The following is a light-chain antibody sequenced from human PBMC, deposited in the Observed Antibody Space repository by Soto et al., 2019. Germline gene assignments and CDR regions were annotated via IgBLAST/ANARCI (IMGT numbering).Light chain of an antibody. CDR3: QQYGGSPTLA. Sequence: EIVLTQSPGTLYLSPGQRDTLSCRASQSITSKFVAWYQQRHGQPPRLLLYAASTRATGIPDRLNASGSETDFTRTIRRLACEGGAVYYGQQYGGSPTLACGGGNKGE. CDR2: AAS. CDR1: QSITSKF. V-gene: IGKV3-20*01. J-gene: IGKJ4*01.